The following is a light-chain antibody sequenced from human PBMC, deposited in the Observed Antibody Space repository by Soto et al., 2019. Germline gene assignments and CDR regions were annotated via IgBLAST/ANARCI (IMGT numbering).Light chain of an antibody. J-gene: IGLJ2*01. V-gene: IGLV2-14*01. Sequence: QSALTQPASVSGSPGQSITISCTGTSSDVGAYNYVSWYQHHPGKAPKLIIYEVVNRPSGISNRFSGSKSGNTASLAISGLQAEDEADYYCSSYRDSNTVLFGGGTKVTVL. CDR3: SSYRDSNTVL. CDR2: EVV. CDR1: SSDVGAYNY.